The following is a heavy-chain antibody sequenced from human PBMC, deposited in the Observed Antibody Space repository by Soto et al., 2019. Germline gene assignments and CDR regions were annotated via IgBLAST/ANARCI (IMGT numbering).Heavy chain of an antibody. CDR3: ARAPSTIFGVLSNWFDP. CDR2: IKQDGSEK. Sequence: GGSLRLSCAASGFTFSSYWMSWVRQAPGKGLEWVANIKQDGSEKYYVDSVKGRFTISRDNAKSSLYLQMNSLRAEDTAVYYCARAPSTIFGVLSNWFDPWGQGTLVTVSS. CDR1: GFTFSSYW. D-gene: IGHD3-3*01. V-gene: IGHV3-7*01. J-gene: IGHJ5*02.